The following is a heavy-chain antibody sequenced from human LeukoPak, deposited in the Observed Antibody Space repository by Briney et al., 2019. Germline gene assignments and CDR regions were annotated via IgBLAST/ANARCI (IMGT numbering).Heavy chain of an antibody. J-gene: IGHJ4*02. CDR3: AVGLEYSSGWYFDY. Sequence: ASVKVSCKASGYTFTGYYMHWVRQAPGQGLEWMGWINPNSGGTNYAQKFQGRVTMTRDTSISTAYMELSRLRSDDTAVYYCAVGLEYSSGWYFDYWGQGTLVTVSS. D-gene: IGHD6-19*01. V-gene: IGHV1-2*02. CDR1: GYTFTGYY. CDR2: INPNSGGT.